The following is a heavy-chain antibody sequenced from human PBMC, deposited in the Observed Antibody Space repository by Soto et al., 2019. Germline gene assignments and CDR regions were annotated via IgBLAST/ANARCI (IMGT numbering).Heavy chain of an antibody. CDR2: IYYTGST. Sequence: SETLSLTCTVSGASISTTAYYWGWIRQPPGKGLEWIGSIYYTGSTDYSASLKSRVTISVDTSKNQFSLKVSSVTAADTGIYYCASQLNYDFWSGSGYFDYWGQGTLVTVSS. J-gene: IGHJ4*02. D-gene: IGHD3-3*01. CDR1: GASISTTAYY. V-gene: IGHV4-39*01. CDR3: ASQLNYDFWSGSGYFDY.